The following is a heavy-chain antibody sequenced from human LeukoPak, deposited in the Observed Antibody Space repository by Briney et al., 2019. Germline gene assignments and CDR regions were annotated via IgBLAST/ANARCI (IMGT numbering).Heavy chain of an antibody. V-gene: IGHV4-59*01. D-gene: IGHD2-8*02. CDR1: GGSISSFY. Sequence: SETLSLTCTVSGGSISSFYWSWIRQPPGKGLEWIGYIYYSGSTNYNPSLKSRVTISVDTSKNQFSLKLSSVTAADTAVYYCARGALVAAYYFDYWGQGTLVTVSS. J-gene: IGHJ4*02. CDR2: IYYSGST. CDR3: ARGALVAAYYFDY.